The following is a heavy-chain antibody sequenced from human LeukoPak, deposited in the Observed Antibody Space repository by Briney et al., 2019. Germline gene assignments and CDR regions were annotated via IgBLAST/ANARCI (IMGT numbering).Heavy chain of an antibody. CDR1: GGSINTYY. D-gene: IGHD6-19*01. J-gene: IGHJ3*02. V-gene: IGHV4-59*08. CDR2: NHYSGST. Sequence: SETLSLTCAASGGSINTYYWSWIRQPPGKGLEWIGYNHYSGSTNYNPSLKSRVTISVNTSNNQYSLKLSSVTAADTAVYYCARYSSGWNDAFDIWGQGTMVTVSS. CDR3: ARYSSGWNDAFDI.